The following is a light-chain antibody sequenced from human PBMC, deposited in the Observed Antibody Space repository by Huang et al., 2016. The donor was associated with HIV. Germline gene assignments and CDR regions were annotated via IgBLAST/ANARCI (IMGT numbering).Light chain of an antibody. J-gene: IGKJ4*01. CDR3: QQRSSWPLT. Sequence: VLTQSPFTLSMSPGQRATVSCKTSQSVETYLAWYQQRPGQGPRLLIYDVSNRAPGVPTRFSGAGSGTDFTLSSDNLAPEDVALYFCQQRSSWPLTFGGGTRVE. CDR1: QSVETY. V-gene: IGKV3-11*01. CDR2: DVS.